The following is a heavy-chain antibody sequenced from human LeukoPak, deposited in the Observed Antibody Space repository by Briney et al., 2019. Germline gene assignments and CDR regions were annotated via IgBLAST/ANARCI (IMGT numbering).Heavy chain of an antibody. V-gene: IGHV1-2*04. CDR2: INPNSGGT. CDR1: GYTFTGYY. Sequence: GASVKVSCKASGYTFTGYYMHWVRQAPGQGLEWMGWINPNSGGTNYAQKFQGWVTMTRDTSISTAYMELSRLRSDDTAVYYCALLAVAGMGDYFDYWGQGTLVTVSS. J-gene: IGHJ4*02. D-gene: IGHD6-19*01. CDR3: ALLAVAGMGDYFDY.